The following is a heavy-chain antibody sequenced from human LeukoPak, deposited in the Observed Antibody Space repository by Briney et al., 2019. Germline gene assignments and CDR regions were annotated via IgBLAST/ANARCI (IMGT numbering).Heavy chain of an antibody. CDR2: ISSSSSYI. D-gene: IGHD5-12*01. CDR3: ARDGYNFGVDAFDI. J-gene: IGHJ3*02. V-gene: IGHV3-21*01. Sequence: GGSLRLSCAASGFTFSSYSMNWVRQAPGKGLEWVSSISSSSSYIYYADSVKGRFTISRDNAKNSLYLQMNSLRAEDTAVYYCARDGYNFGVDAFDIWGQGTMVTASS. CDR1: GFTFSSYS.